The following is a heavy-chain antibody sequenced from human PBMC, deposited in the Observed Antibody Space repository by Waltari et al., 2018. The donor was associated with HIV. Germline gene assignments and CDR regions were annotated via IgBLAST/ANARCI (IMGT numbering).Heavy chain of an antibody. D-gene: IGHD6-13*01. CDR2: IYTSGST. Sequence: QVQLQESGPGLVKPSETLSLTCTVSGGSISSYYWSWIRQPAGKGLEWSGRIYTSGSTNYNPSLKSRVTMSVDTSKNQFSLKLSSVTAADTAVYYCAREYSSSWYNWFDPWGQGTLVTVSS. J-gene: IGHJ5*02. CDR3: AREYSSSWYNWFDP. V-gene: IGHV4-4*07. CDR1: GGSISSYY.